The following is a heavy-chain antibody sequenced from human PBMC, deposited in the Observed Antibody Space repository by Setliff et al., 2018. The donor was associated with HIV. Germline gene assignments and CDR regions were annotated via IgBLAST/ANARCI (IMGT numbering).Heavy chain of an antibody. CDR2: IYHSGST. J-gene: IGHJ4*02. CDR3: ARYTVGSMVDY. Sequence: PSETLSLTCSVSGGSISSSNYYWGWIRQPPGKRLEWIGSIYHSGSTYYNPSLKSRVTISVDTSKNYFSLKLTSVTAADTAMYYCARYTVGSMVDYWGPGTLVTVSS. V-gene: IGHV4-39*02. D-gene: IGHD5-12*01. CDR1: GGSISSSNYY.